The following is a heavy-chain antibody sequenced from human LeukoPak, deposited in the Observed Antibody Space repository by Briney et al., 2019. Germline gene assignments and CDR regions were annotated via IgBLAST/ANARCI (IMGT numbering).Heavy chain of an antibody. CDR3: ANRRWMVSSFDY. J-gene: IGHJ4*02. Sequence: EGSLRLSCAASGFTFSSYGMSWVRQAPGKGLEWVSSISSSSSYIYYAASVKGRFTISRDNAKNSLYLQMNSLRAEDTAVYYCANRRWMVSSFDYWGQGTLVTVSS. V-gene: IGHV3-21*04. CDR1: GFTFSSYG. D-gene: IGHD5-12*01. CDR2: ISSSSSYI.